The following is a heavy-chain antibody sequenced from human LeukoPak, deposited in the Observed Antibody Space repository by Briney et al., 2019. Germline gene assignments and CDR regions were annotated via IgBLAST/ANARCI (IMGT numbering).Heavy chain of an antibody. CDR3: ARDGYNQIDAFDI. Sequence: PGGSLRLSCAASGFTFSSYWMSWVRQAPGKGLEWVANIKQDGSEKYYVDSVKGRFTISRDNAKNSLYLQMNSLRAEDTAVYYCARDGYNQIDAFDIWGQGTMVTVSS. D-gene: IGHD5-24*01. J-gene: IGHJ3*02. CDR1: GFTFSSYW. V-gene: IGHV3-7*01. CDR2: IKQDGSEK.